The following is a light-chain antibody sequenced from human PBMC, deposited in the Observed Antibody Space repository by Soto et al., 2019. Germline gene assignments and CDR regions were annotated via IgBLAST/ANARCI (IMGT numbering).Light chain of an antibody. V-gene: IGKV3-11*01. CDR2: GAS. Sequence: EIVLTQSPATLSLSPGERATLSCRASQSVSTSLGWYQQKPGQAPRLLVYGASNRATGVPARFSGYGSGTDFTLTISSLEPEDFAVYYCQQRTGWARTFGQGTKVEIK. CDR1: QSVSTS. CDR3: QQRTGWART. J-gene: IGKJ1*01.